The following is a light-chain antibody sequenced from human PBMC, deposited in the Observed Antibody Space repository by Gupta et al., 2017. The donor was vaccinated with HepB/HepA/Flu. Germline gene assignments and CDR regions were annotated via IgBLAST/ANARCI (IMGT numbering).Light chain of an antibody. CDR2: DVT. CDR1: SIDVGGYEH. CDR3: CSYAGSHSFV. J-gene: IGLJ1*01. V-gene: IGLV2-11*01. Sequence: SALTPSRSVSGSPGQSVTISCTGTSIDVGGYEHVSWYQQHPGKAPKVMIYDVTKRPSGVPDRFSGSKSGNTASLTISGLQAEEEADYYCCSYAGSHSFVFGTGTKVTVL.